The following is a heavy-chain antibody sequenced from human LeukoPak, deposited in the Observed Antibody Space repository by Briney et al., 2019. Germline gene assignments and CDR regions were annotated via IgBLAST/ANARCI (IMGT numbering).Heavy chain of an antibody. CDR3: ASIGTRSEYY. CDR1: GGSISSSSYY. Sequence: SETLSLTCTVSGGSISSSSYYWGWIRHPPGKGLEWIGSIYYSGSTYYNPSLKSRVTISVDTSKNQFSLKLGSVTAADTAVYYCASIGTRSEYYWGQGTLVTVSS. J-gene: IGHJ4*02. CDR2: IYYSGST. V-gene: IGHV4-39*01. D-gene: IGHD6-13*01.